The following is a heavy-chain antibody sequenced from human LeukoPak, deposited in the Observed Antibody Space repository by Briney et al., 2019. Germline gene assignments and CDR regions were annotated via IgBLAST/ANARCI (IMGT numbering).Heavy chain of an antibody. Sequence: GSLRLSCAASGFTFSSYAMGWVRQAPGKGLEWVSAISGSGGSTYYADSVKGRFTISRDNSKNTLYLQMNSLRAEDTAVYYCAKKTRLYYYGMDVWGQGTTVTVSS. CDR2: ISGSGGST. V-gene: IGHV3-23*01. CDR3: AKKTRLYYYGMDV. CDR1: GFTFSSYA. J-gene: IGHJ6*02.